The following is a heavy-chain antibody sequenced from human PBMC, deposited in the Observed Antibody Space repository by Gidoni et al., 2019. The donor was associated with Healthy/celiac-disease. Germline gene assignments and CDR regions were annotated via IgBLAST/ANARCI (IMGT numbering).Heavy chain of an antibody. D-gene: IGHD5-18*01. CDR3: ARGGEWIQLWLRGDWFDP. J-gene: IGHJ5*02. CDR1: GYTFTGYY. Sequence: QVQLVQSGAEVKKPGASVKVSCKASGYTFTGYYLHWVRQAPGQGLEWMGRINPNSGGTNYAQKFQGRVTMTRDTSISTAYMELSRLRSDDTAVYYCARGGEWIQLWLRGDWFDPWGQGTLVTVSS. V-gene: IGHV1-2*06. CDR2: INPNSGGT.